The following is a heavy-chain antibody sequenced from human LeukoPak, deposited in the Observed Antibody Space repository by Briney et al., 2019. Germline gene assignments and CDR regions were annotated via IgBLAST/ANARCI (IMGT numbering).Heavy chain of an antibody. CDR1: GFTFSTYS. V-gene: IGHV3-21*01. J-gene: IGHJ4*02. Sequence: GGSLRLSCAASGFTFSTYSMNWVRQAPGKGLEWVSSISSSSSYIYYADSVKGRFTISRDNAKNSLYLQMNSLRAEDTAVYYCAREKGRRGIAAGFGYWGQGTLVTVSS. D-gene: IGHD6-13*01. CDR2: ISSSSSYI. CDR3: AREKGRRGIAAGFGY.